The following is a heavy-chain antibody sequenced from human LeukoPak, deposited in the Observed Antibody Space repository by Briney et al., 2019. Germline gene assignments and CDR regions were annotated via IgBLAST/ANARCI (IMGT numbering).Heavy chain of an antibody. V-gene: IGHV3-21*04. J-gene: IGHJ4*02. Sequence: GGSLRLSCAASGFTFSSYNMNWVRQTPGKGLEWVSSISSNSNYMYYAGSVKGRFIISGDNAKNSVYLQMNSLRVEDTAVYYCARVGSGGGGDYWGQGTLVTVSS. D-gene: IGHD2-15*01. CDR2: ISSNSNYM. CDR3: ARVGSGGGGDY. CDR1: GFTFSSYN.